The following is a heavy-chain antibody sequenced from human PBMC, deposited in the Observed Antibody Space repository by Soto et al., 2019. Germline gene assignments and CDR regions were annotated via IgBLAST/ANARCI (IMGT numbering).Heavy chain of an antibody. Sequence: QVQLVESGGGVVQPGRSLRLSCAASGFTFSSYAMHWVRQAPGKGLEWVAVISYDGSNKYYADSVKGRFTISRDNSKNTLYLQMNSLRAEDTAVYYCASPQELDQGYGMDVWGQGTTVTVSS. J-gene: IGHJ6*02. CDR1: GFTFSSYA. CDR2: ISYDGSNK. D-gene: IGHD6-13*01. V-gene: IGHV3-30-3*01. CDR3: ASPQELDQGYGMDV.